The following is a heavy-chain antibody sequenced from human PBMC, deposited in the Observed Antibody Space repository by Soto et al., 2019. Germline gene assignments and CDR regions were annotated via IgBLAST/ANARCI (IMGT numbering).Heavy chain of an antibody. J-gene: IGHJ4*02. CDR2: INDNGVTT. V-gene: IGHV3-23*01. Sequence: EVQLLESGGGLVQPGGSLRLSCAASGFSFSSYAMSWVRQAPGKGLEWVSAINDNGVTTYYADSVKGRFTISRDNXXNTLYLQXXXLXXEDTARYYCARPXXDFWSGSEYWGQGTLVTVSS. CDR1: GFSFSSYA. CDR3: ARPXXDFWSGSEY. D-gene: IGHD3-3*01.